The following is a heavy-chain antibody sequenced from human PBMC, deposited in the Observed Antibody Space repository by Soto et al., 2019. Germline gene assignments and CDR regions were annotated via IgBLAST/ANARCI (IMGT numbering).Heavy chain of an antibody. Sequence: GESLKISCRGPGYDFNRHWFVWVRQLPGRGLEWVGIMYPGDSDTRYNPSLQGHVTLSADVTVSTAFLQWRSLKTSDTGMYFCARLPRDCNKTSCYYADHWGQGTQVTVSS. V-gene: IGHV5-51*01. CDR3: ARLPRDCNKTSCYYADH. J-gene: IGHJ4*02. CDR2: MYPGDSDT. CDR1: GYDFNRHW. D-gene: IGHD2-2*01.